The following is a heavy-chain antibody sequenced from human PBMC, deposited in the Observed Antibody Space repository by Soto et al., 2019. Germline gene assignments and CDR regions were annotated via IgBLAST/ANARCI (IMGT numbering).Heavy chain of an antibody. J-gene: IGHJ5*02. CDR1: GFTFSSYA. Sequence: PGGSLRLSCAASGFTFSSYAMHWVRQAPGKGLEWVAVISYDGSNKYYADSVKGRFTISRDNSKNTLYLQMNSLRAEDTAVYYCARDPIKRTMTGTSDVGNKNWFDPWGQGTLVTVSS. CDR3: ARDPIKRTMTGTSDVGNKNWFDP. D-gene: IGHD1-7*01. CDR2: ISYDGSNK. V-gene: IGHV3-30-3*01.